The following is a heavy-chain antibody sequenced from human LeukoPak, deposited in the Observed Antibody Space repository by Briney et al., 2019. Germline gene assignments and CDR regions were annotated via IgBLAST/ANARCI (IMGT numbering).Heavy chain of an antibody. Sequence: GGSLRLSCATSGSTFVDYGLSWVRRAPGKGLEWLCAINYNGAITDYADSVKGRFTISGDNAKNSLYLRMDSLRAEDTALYYCARDRLGPSFSVSHFDLWGQGTLVTVSS. J-gene: IGHJ4*02. CDR2: INYNGAIT. CDR1: GSTFVDYG. D-gene: IGHD3-3*02. CDR3: ARDRLGPSFSVSHFDL. V-gene: IGHV3-20*04.